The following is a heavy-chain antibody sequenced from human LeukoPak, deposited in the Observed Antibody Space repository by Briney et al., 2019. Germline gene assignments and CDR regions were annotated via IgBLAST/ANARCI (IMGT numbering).Heavy chain of an antibody. CDR3: ARGALPAYHYDSSGYCSP. J-gene: IGHJ5*02. Sequence: ASETLSLTCTVSGGSISSGGYYWSWIRQHPGKGLEWFVYIYYSGCTYYSPSLKSRVTISVDTSKNQFSLKLSSVTAADTAVYYCARGALPAYHYDSSGYCSPWGRGTLVTVSS. V-gene: IGHV4-31*03. D-gene: IGHD3-22*01. CDR2: IYYSGCT. CDR1: GGSISSGGYY.